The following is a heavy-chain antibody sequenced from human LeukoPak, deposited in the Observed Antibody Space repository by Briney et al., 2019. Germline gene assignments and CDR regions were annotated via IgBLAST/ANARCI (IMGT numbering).Heavy chain of an antibody. Sequence: GRSLRLSCAASGFTFSSYAMHWVRQAPGKGLEWVAGISYDGSNKYYADSVKGRFTISRDNSKNTLYLQMNSLSAEDTAVYYCARDFRAYCGGDCYSGDAFDIWGQGTMVTVSS. CDR1: GFTFSSYA. D-gene: IGHD2-21*02. V-gene: IGHV3-30*04. J-gene: IGHJ3*02. CDR2: ISYDGSNK. CDR3: ARDFRAYCGGDCYSGDAFDI.